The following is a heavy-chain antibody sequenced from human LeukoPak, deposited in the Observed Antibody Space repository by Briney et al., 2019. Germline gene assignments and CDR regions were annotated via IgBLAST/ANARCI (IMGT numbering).Heavy chain of an antibody. CDR1: GFTFSSYW. J-gene: IGHJ4*02. D-gene: IGHD5-18*01. Sequence: GGSLRLSCAASGFTFSSYWMHWVRQAPGKGLVWVSRISSDGSTTTYVDSVKGRFTISRDNAKNTLYLEMNSLRAEDTAVYYCARAFHTAMDYWGQGTLVTVSS. V-gene: IGHV3-74*01. CDR3: ARAFHTAMDY. CDR2: ISSDGSTT.